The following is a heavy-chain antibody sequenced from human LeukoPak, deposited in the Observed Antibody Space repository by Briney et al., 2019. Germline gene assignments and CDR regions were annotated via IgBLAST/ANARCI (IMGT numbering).Heavy chain of an antibody. Sequence: SETLSLTCTVSGGSISTYCWSWIRQPPGKGLEWIGEINHSGSTNYNPSLKSRVTISVDTSKNQFSLKLSSVTAADTAVYYCARGQRKKPYYYYMDVWGKGTTVTVSS. J-gene: IGHJ6*03. V-gene: IGHV4-34*01. CDR1: GGSISTYC. CDR2: INHSGST. CDR3: ARGQRKKPYYYYMDV.